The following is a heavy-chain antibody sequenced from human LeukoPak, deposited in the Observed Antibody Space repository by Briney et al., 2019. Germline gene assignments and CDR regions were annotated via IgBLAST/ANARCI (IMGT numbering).Heavy chain of an antibody. Sequence: PGGSLRLSCAASGFTFSSYGMHWVRQAPGKGLEWVAFIRYDGSNEYYADSVKGRFTISRDNSKNTLYLQMNSLRAEDTAVYYCAKSPDPLYYYYMDVWGKGTTVTISS. V-gene: IGHV3-30*02. CDR2: IRYDGSNE. J-gene: IGHJ6*03. D-gene: IGHD1-14*01. CDR1: GFTFSSYG. CDR3: AKSPDPLYYYYMDV.